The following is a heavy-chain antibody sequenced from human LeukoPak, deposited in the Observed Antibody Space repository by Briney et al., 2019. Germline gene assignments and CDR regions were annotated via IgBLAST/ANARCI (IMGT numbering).Heavy chain of an antibody. CDR1: GFTFSNYS. CDR3: ARDPQLDY. Sequence: GGSLRLSCAASGFTFSNYSMNWIRRAPGKGLEWVSSMSSSSTYIYYPDSVKGRFTISRDNAKNSLYLQMNSLRAEDTAVYYCARDPQLDYWGQGTLVTVSS. V-gene: IGHV3-21*01. D-gene: IGHD4-11*01. CDR2: MSSSSTYI. J-gene: IGHJ4*02.